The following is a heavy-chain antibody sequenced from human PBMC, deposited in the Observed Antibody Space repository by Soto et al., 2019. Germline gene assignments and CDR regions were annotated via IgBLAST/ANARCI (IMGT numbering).Heavy chain of an antibody. V-gene: IGHV1-69*01. Sequence: QVQLVQSGAEVKKPGSSVKVSCKASGGTFSSYAISWVRQAPGQGLEWMGGIIPIFGTANYAQKFQGRVTITADESTRTAYMELSSLRSEDTAVYYCARDPHYDILTGYHPYYYYGMDVWGQGTTVTVSS. CDR1: GGTFSSYA. CDR2: IIPIFGTA. J-gene: IGHJ6*02. D-gene: IGHD3-9*01. CDR3: ARDPHYDILTGYHPYYYYGMDV.